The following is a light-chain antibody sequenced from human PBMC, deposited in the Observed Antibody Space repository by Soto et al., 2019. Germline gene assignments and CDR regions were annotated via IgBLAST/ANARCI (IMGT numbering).Light chain of an antibody. CDR2: AVT. V-gene: IGLV2-8*01. J-gene: IGLJ1*01. CDR3: SSYAATNNYV. CDR1: SSDVGGYNY. Sequence: QSVLTQPPSASGSPGQSVTISCTGTSSDVGGYNYVSWYQQYPGKAPQLIIYAVTKRPSGVPDRFSGSKSGNTASLTVSGLQAEDEADYSCSSYAATNNYVFRSGTKVTVL.